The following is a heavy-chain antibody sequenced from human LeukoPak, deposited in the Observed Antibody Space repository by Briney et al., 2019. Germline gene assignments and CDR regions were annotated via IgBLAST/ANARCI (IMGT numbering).Heavy chain of an antibody. CDR1: GFTFSDYY. D-gene: IGHD2-8*01. J-gene: IGHJ4*02. Sequence: TGGSLRLSCAASGFTFSDYYMSWIRQAPGKGLEWVSFISRSTSIIYYADSVKGRFTISRDNAKNSLYLQMNSLRAEDTAVYYCARETRPYCTNGVCYEGYFDCWGQGTLVTVSS. CDR3: ARETRPYCTNGVCYEGYFDC. CDR2: ISRSTSII. V-gene: IGHV3-11*04.